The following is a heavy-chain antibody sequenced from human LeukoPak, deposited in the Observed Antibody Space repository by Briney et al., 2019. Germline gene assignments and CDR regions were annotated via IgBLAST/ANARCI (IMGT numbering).Heavy chain of an antibody. D-gene: IGHD3-9*01. CDR1: GFTFSSYA. CDR3: ARGKYYNILTGYSRGGYFDY. Sequence: WGSLRLSCAASGFTFSSYAMHWVRQAPGKGLEWVALISYDGSNKYYADSVKGRFTISRDNSKNTLYMQMNSLRDEDTALYYCARGKYYNILTGYSRGGYFDYWGQGTLVTVSS. J-gene: IGHJ4*02. CDR2: ISYDGSNK. V-gene: IGHV3-30*04.